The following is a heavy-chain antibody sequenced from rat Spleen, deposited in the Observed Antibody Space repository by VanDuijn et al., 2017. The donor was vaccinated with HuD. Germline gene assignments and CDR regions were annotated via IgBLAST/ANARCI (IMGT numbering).Heavy chain of an antibody. V-gene: IGHV5-31*01. CDR3: ARPTEGIAWFAY. Sequence: EVQLVESGGGLVQPGSPLKLSCAASGFTFSSNWLNWIRQAPGKGLEWVASISHTGGSTYSPDSVKGRFTISRDIAKSILFLEMDSLRSEDTATYYCARPTEGIAWFAYWGQGVMVTVSS. D-gene: IGHD1-11*01. CDR2: ISHTGGST. J-gene: IGHJ2*01. CDR1: GFTFSSNW.